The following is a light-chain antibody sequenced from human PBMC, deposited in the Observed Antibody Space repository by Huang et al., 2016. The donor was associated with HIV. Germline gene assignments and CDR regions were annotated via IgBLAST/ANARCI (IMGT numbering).Light chain of an antibody. Sequence: EIVLTQSPGTLSLSPGERATLSCRASQSVTNTYLAWYQQKPGQAPRLLIYGASSRATGIPDRFSGRGSGTDFTLTISRLEPEDFAVYFCHQYGTSPPYTFGQGTKLEIK. CDR2: GAS. CDR1: QSVTNTY. V-gene: IGKV3-20*01. CDR3: HQYGTSPPYT. J-gene: IGKJ2*01.